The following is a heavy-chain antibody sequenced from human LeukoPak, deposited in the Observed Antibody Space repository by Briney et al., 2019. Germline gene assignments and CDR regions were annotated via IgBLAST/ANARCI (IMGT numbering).Heavy chain of an antibody. Sequence: GGSLRLSCAASGFMFDDYWMMWVRQAPDEGLEWVANIKPDGSETYYMGSVRGRFTISRDNAKNLLYLQMNNLRGEDTAVYYCGGFEYEAGLGWWGQGTLVAVST. CDR1: GFMFDDYW. CDR3: GGFEYEAGLGW. V-gene: IGHV3-7*01. CDR2: IKPDGSET. D-gene: IGHD6-19*01. J-gene: IGHJ4*02.